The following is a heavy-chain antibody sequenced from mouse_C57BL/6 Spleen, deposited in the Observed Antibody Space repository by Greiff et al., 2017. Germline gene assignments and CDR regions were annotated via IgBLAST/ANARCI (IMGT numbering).Heavy chain of an antibody. CDR2: IDPSDSET. CDR1: GYTFPSYW. Sequence: QVQLQQPGAELVRPGSSVKLSCKAFGYTFPSYWLHWVKQRPIQGLEWIGNIDPSDSETHYNQKFKDKATLTVDKSSSTAYMQLSSLTSEDSAVYYCASGGYYLAYWGQGTLVTVSA. CDR3: ASGGYYLAY. D-gene: IGHD2-3*01. V-gene: IGHV1-52*01. J-gene: IGHJ3*01.